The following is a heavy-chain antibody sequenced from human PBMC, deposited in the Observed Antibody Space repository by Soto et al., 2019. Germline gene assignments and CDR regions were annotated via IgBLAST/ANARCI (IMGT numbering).Heavy chain of an antibody. V-gene: IGHV4-39*01. CDR1: GGSISSSSYY. D-gene: IGHD5-18*01. CDR3: VCVFSGGYGYGFYYYGMDV. Sequence: SETLSLTFTVSGGSISSSSYYWGWIRQPPGKGLEWIGSIFYSGSTYYNPSLKSRVTISVDTSKNQFSLKLSSVTAADTAMYYCVCVFSGGYGYGFYYYGMDVWGQGTTVTVSS. CDR2: IFYSGST. J-gene: IGHJ6*02.